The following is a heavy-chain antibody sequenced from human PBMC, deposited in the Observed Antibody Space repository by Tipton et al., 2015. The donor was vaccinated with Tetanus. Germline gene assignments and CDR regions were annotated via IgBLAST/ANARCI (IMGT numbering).Heavy chain of an antibody. CDR1: GGSISSYY. D-gene: IGHD3-3*01. CDR3: ARGGGKNDFWSGFSYLGWFDP. J-gene: IGHJ5*02. CDR2: IYYSGST. V-gene: IGHV4-59*12. Sequence: TLSLTCTVSGGSISSYYWSWIRQPPGKGLEWIGYIYYSGSTNYNPSLKSRVTISVDTSKNQFSLKLSSVTAADTAVYYCARGGGKNDFWSGFSYLGWFDPWGQGTLVTVSS.